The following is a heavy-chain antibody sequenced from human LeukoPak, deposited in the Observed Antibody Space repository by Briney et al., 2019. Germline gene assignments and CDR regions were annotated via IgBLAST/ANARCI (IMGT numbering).Heavy chain of an antibody. CDR2: MNPNSGNT. V-gene: IGHV1-8*03. J-gene: IGHJ6*03. Sequence: GASVKVSCKASGYTFTSYDINWVRQATGQGLEWMGWMNPNSGNTGYAQKFQGRVTITGNTSISTAYMELSSLRSEDTAVYYCARQGHRSSWIVGSPLFGHYYYYMDVWGKGTTVTVSS. CDR1: GYTFTSYD. D-gene: IGHD6-13*01. CDR3: ARQGHRSSWIVGSPLFGHYYYYMDV.